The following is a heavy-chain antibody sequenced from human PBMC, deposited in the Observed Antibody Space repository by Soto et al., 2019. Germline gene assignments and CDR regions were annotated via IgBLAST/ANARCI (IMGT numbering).Heavy chain of an antibody. V-gene: IGHV4-59*08. J-gene: IGHJ4*02. CDR2: IYYSGST. CDR1: GGSISSYY. D-gene: IGHD1-26*01. CDR3: ARRVGGTNDY. Sequence: SETLSLTCTVSGGSISSYYWSWIRQPPGKGLEWIGYIYYSGSTNYNPSLKSRVTISVDTSKNHFSLKLSSVTAADTAVYYCARRVGGTNDYWGQGTLVTVSS.